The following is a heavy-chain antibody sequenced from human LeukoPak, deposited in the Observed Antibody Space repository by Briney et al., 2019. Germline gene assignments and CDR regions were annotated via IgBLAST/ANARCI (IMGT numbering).Heavy chain of an antibody. CDR3: ARAVGADY. V-gene: IGHV1-2*02. J-gene: IGHJ4*02. CDR2: INPYSGAT. D-gene: IGHD1-26*01. CDR1: GYTFTGYY. Sequence: ASVKVSCKASGYTFTGYYMHWVRRAPGQGLEWMGWINPYSGATNYSQNFQGRVTMTRDTSISTAYMELSRLRSDDTAVYYCARAVGADYWGQGTLVTVSS.